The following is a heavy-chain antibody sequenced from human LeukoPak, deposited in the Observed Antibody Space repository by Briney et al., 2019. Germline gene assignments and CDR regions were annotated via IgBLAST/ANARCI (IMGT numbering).Heavy chain of an antibody. Sequence: GGSLRLSCAASGFTFSSYGMHWVRQAPGKGLEWVAFIRYDGSNKYYADSVKGRLTISRDNSKNTLYLQMNSLRAEDTAVYYCAKAERGYSFSGFDYWGQGTLVTVSS. V-gene: IGHV3-30*02. D-gene: IGHD5-18*01. J-gene: IGHJ4*02. CDR3: AKAERGYSFSGFDY. CDR2: IRYDGSNK. CDR1: GFTFSSYG.